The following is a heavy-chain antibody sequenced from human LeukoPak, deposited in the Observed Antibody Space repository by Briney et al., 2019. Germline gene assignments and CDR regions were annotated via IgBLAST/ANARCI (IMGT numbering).Heavy chain of an antibody. Sequence: PSETLSLTCTVSGGSISSYYWSWIRQPPGKGLEWIGCIYYTGSTNYNPSLKSRVTISVDTSKNQFSLKLSSVTAADTAVYYCATGRDYSSVDYWGQGTLVTVSS. J-gene: IGHJ4*02. CDR2: IYYTGST. D-gene: IGHD6-19*01. V-gene: IGHV4-59*01. CDR1: GGSISSYY. CDR3: ATGRDYSSVDY.